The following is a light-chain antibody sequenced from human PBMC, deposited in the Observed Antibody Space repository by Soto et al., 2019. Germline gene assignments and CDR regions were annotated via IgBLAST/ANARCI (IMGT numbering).Light chain of an antibody. V-gene: IGKV1-5*01. J-gene: IGKJ1*01. CDR2: DAS. CDR1: QSISSW. Sequence: DIQMTQSASALSASVGDRVTITCRASQSISSWLAWYQQKPGKAPRLLIYDASYLERGVPSRFSGSGSGTEFTLTISDLQPDDLATYYCQQYNNFWTFGPGTKVDIK. CDR3: QQYNNFWT.